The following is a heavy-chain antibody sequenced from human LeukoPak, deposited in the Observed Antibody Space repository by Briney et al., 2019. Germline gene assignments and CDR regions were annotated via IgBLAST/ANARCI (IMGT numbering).Heavy chain of an antibody. CDR3: ARVRGSSWPTYYFDY. CDR1: GYTFTSHY. D-gene: IGHD6-13*01. V-gene: IGHV1-46*01. J-gene: IGHJ4*02. Sequence: ASVKVSCKASGYTFTSHYMHWVRQAPGQGLEWMGIINPSGGSTSYAQKFQGRVTMTRDTSTSTVYMELSSLRSEDTAVYYCARVRGSSWPTYYFDYWGQGTLLTVSS. CDR2: INPSGGST.